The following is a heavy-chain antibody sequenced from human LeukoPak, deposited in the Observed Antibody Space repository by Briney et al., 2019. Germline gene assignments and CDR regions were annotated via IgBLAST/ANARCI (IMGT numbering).Heavy chain of an antibody. CDR2: INPTGRST. Sequence: ASVKVSCKASGYTFTSYYMHWVRQAPGQGLEWMGVINPTGRSTNYAQKFQGRVTMTRDTSTSTVYMELTSLISEDTAMYFCARTHDYVSSGLDYWGQGTLVTVSS. CDR1: GYTFTSYY. CDR3: ARTHDYVSSGLDY. J-gene: IGHJ4*02. V-gene: IGHV1-46*01. D-gene: IGHD3-22*01.